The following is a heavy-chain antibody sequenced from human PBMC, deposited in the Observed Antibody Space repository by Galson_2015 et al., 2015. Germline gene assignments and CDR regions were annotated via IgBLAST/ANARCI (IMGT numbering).Heavy chain of an antibody. CDR1: GFTFTAYA. J-gene: IGHJ4*01. V-gene: IGHV3-23*01. CDR3: AKSHGGYCSSGSCGKFNY. CDR2: VSGDGGTT. Sequence: SLRLSCAASGFTFTAYAMTWVRQAPGKGLEWVSTVSGDGGTTYYADSVKGRFTISRDNSRNTLYLQMNRLRAEDTAVYFCAKSHGGYCSSGSCGKFNYWGQGTLVTVSS. D-gene: IGHD2-15*01.